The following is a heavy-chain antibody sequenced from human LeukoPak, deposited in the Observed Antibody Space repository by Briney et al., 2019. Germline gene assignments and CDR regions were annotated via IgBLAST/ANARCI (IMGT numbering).Heavy chain of an antibody. D-gene: IGHD4-23*01. CDR2: ILGGAGTT. V-gene: IGHV3-23*01. CDR3: AKTKRHDGNCCSYVDN. Sequence: GGSLRLFCAASGFTFNRYAMHWVRQAPGKGLEWISGILGGAGTTYYADSVKGRFTISRDNSKNTLYLEMNSLRAEDTAVYYCAKTKRHDGNCCSYVDNWGQATLVTVSS. J-gene: IGHJ4*02. CDR1: GFTFNRYA.